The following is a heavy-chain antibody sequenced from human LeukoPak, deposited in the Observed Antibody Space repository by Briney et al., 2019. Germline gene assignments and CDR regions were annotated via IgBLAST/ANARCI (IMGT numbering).Heavy chain of an antibody. CDR2: IYPGDSDT. J-gene: IGHJ4*02. CDR3: ARRDGNEFAY. Sequence: GESLKISCKGSGYSFTSYWIGWVRQMPGKGLEWMGIIYPGDSDTRYSPSFQGQVTISADKSINTAYLHWNSLEASDSAIYYCARRDGNEFAYWGQGTLVTVSS. CDR1: GYSFTSYW. V-gene: IGHV5-51*01.